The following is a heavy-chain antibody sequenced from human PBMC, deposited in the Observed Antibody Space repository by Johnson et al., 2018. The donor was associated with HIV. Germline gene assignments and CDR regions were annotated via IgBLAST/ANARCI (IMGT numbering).Heavy chain of an antibody. CDR2: ISYDGSNK. J-gene: IGHJ3*02. V-gene: IGHV3-30-3*02. D-gene: IGHD3/OR15-3a*01. CDR1: GFTFSSYA. Sequence: QVQLVESGGGLVKPGGSLRLSCAASGFTFSSYAMHWVRQAPGKGLEWVALISYDGSNKYYADSVKGRFTISRDNSKNTLYLQMNSLRAEDTAVFYCARGAWGDWVDAFVIWGQGTMSTVSS. CDR3: ARGAWGDWVDAFVI.